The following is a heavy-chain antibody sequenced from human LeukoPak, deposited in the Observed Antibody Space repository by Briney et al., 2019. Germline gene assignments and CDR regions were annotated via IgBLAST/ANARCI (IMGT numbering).Heavy chain of an antibody. CDR2: IYYSGNT. V-gene: IGHV4-39*01. CDR3: ARGSTPDY. Sequence: SETLSLTCTVSGGSISSGSYYWSWIRQPAGKGLEWIGSIYYSGNTYYNASLKSQVSISIDTSKNQFSLRLTSVTAADTAVYYCARGSTPDYWGQGTLVTVSS. CDR1: GGSISSGSYY. J-gene: IGHJ4*02.